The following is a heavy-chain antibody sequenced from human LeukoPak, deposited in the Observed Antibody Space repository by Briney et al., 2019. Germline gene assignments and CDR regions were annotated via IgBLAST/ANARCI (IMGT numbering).Heavy chain of an antibody. Sequence: SETLSLTCTVSGGSISSSSYYWGWIRQPPGKGLEWIGYIYYSGSTNYNPSLKSRVTISVDTSKNQFSLKLSSVTAADPAVYYCARVWFGESNGYWFDPWGQGTLVTVSS. CDR2: IYYSGST. J-gene: IGHJ5*02. CDR1: GGSISSSSYY. CDR3: ARVWFGESNGYWFDP. V-gene: IGHV4-61*05. D-gene: IGHD3-10*01.